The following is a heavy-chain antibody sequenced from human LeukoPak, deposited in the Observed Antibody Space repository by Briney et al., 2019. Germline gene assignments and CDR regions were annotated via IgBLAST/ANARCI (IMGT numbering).Heavy chain of an antibody. J-gene: IGHJ4*02. D-gene: IGHD4-11*01. CDR1: GGSISSYY. CDR3: ARGSDNTVTSDY. CDR2: INHGGST. Sequence: SETLSLTCTVSGGSISSYYWSWIRQPPGKGLEWIGEINHGGSTNYNPSLKSRVTISVDTSKNQFSLKLSSVTAADTAVYYCARGSDNTVTSDYWGQGTLVTVSS. V-gene: IGHV4-34*01.